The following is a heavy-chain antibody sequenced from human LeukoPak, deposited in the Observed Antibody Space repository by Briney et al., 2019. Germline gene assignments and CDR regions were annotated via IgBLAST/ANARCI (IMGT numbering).Heavy chain of an antibody. Sequence: AASVKVSCKASGYTFTGYYMHWVRQAPGQGLEWMGRINPNSGGTNYAQKFQGRVTMTRDTSISTAYMELSRLRSDDTAVYYCARETDYGDGVDYWGQGTLVTVSS. V-gene: IGHV1-2*06. J-gene: IGHJ4*02. D-gene: IGHD4-17*01. CDR2: INPNSGGT. CDR1: GYTFTGYY. CDR3: ARETDYGDGVDY.